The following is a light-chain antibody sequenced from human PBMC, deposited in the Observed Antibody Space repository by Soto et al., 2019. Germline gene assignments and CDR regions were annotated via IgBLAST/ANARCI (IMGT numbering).Light chain of an antibody. CDR2: EVS. CDR3: SSYTSSRAYV. CDR1: SSDVSGYNY. J-gene: IGLJ1*01. V-gene: IGLV2-14*01. Sequence: QSLLTKPASVSVSLGQSIAISCTGTSSDVSGYNYVSWYQQQSGKAPKLMIHEVSNRPSGVSNRFSGSKSGNTASLTISGLQAEDEADYYCSSYTSSRAYVFGIGTKVTVL.